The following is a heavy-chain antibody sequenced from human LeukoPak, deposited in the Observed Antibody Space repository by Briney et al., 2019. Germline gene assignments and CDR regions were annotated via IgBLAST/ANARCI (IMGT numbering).Heavy chain of an antibody. CDR2: IYTSGST. V-gene: IGHV4-61*02. D-gene: IGHD3-3*01. CDR3: ARAPTRITIFGVVNLNAFDI. J-gene: IGHJ3*02. Sequence: SQTLSLTCTVSGGSISSGRYYWSWIRQPAGKGLEWIGRIYTSGSTNYNPSLKSRVTISVDTSKNQFSLKLSSVTAADTAVYYCARAPTRITIFGVVNLNAFDIWGQGTMVTVSS. CDR1: GGSISSGRYY.